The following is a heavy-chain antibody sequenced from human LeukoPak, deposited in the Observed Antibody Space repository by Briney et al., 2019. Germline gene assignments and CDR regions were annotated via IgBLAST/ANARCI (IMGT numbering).Heavy chain of an antibody. J-gene: IGHJ4*02. Sequence: GGTLRLSCAASGFTFSSYGMSWVRQAPGKGLEWVSAISGSGGSTYYADSVKGRFTISRDNSKNTLYLQMNSLRAEDTAVYYCAKALVIIGGFWDYWGQGTLVTVSS. D-gene: IGHD3-9*01. CDR2: ISGSGGST. CDR1: GFTFSSYG. V-gene: IGHV3-23*01. CDR3: AKALVIIGGFWDY.